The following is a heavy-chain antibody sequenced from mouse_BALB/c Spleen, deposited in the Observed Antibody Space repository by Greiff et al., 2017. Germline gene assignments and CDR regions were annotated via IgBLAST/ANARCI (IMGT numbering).Heavy chain of an antibody. CDR1: GFNIKDTY. D-gene: IGHD2-3*01. Sequence: EVKLQESGAELVKPGASVKLSCTASGFNIKDTYMHWVKQRPEQGLEWIGRIDPANGNTKYDPKFQGKATITADTSSNTAYLQLSSLTSEDTAVYYCARDDGYPFDYWGQGTTLTVSS. V-gene: IGHV14-3*02. CDR2: IDPANGNT. CDR3: ARDDGYPFDY. J-gene: IGHJ2*01.